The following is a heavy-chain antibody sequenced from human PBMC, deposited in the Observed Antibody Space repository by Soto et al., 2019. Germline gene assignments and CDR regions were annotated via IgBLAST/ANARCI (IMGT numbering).Heavy chain of an antibody. CDR2: INPNSGGT. J-gene: IGHJ6*02. CDR3: ARGTDGITMDGPGMDV. Sequence: ASVKVSCKASGYTFTGYYMHWVRQAPGQGLEWMGWINPNSGGTNYAQKFQGWVTMTRDTSISTAYMELSRLRSDDTAVYYCARGTDGITMDGPGMDVWGQGTTVTVSS. D-gene: IGHD3-10*01. V-gene: IGHV1-2*04. CDR1: GYTFTGYY.